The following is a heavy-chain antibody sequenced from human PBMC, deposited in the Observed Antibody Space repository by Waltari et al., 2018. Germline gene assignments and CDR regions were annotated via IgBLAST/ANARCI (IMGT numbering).Heavy chain of an antibody. CDR2: IYHSGST. CDR3: AREWGGSYYGY. V-gene: IGHV4-38-2*02. D-gene: IGHD1-26*01. Sequence: QVQLQESGPGLVKPSETLSLTCTVSGYSISSGYYWGWIRQPPGKGLEWIGSIYHSGSTYYNPSLKSRVTISVDTSKNQFSLKLSSVTAADTAVYYCAREWGGSYYGYWGQGTLVTVSS. J-gene: IGHJ4*02. CDR1: GYSISSGYY.